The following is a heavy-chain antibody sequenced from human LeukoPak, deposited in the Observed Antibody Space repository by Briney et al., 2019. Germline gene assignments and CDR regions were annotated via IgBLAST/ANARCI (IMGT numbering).Heavy chain of an antibody. CDR3: ARVRGSYHFDY. CDR1: GFTFSNYW. J-gene: IGHJ4*02. Sequence: PGGSLRLSCAASGFTFSNYWMHWVRQAPGKGLDWVSNINGDGSRTYYADSVKGRSTISRDNAKNTLYLQMNSLRAEDTAVYYCARVRGSYHFDYWGQGTLVTVSS. CDR2: INGDGSRT. V-gene: IGHV3-74*01. D-gene: IGHD1-26*01.